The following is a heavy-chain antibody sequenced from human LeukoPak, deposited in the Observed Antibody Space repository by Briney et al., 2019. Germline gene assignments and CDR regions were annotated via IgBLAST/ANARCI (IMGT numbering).Heavy chain of an antibody. V-gene: IGHV4-34*01. J-gene: IGHJ4*02. CDR1: GGSFSGYY. Sequence: SETLSLTCAVYGGSFSGYYSSWVRQPPGKGLEWIGEINHSGSTNYNPSLKSRVTISVDTSKNQFSLKLSSVTAADTAVYYCARGKWLRSSFDYWGQGTLVTVSS. CDR3: ARGKWLRSSFDY. CDR2: INHSGST. D-gene: IGHD5-12*01.